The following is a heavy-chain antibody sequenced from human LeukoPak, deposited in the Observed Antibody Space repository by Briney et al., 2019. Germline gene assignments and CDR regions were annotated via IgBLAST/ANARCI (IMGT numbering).Heavy chain of an antibody. Sequence: GSLRLSCAASGFTASSNYMSWVRQAPGKGLEWVSVIYSDDRTYYADSVKGRFTISRHTSKKTLYLQMNSLRAEDTAVYYCATGLRGYSGYDPYFDYWGQGTLVTV. V-gene: IGHV3-53*04. J-gene: IGHJ4*02. CDR2: IYSDDRT. D-gene: IGHD5-12*01. CDR3: ATGLRGYSGYDPYFDY. CDR1: GFTASSNY.